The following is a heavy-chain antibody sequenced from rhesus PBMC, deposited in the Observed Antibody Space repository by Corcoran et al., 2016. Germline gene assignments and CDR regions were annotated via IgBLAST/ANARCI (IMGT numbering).Heavy chain of an antibody. J-gene: IGHJ4*01. CDR3: ARDGGYLLFDY. V-gene: IGHV4-65*01. CDR1: GGSVSSSNW. CDR2: ISENSVIT. D-gene: IGHD2-27*01. Sequence: QVQLQESGPGLVKPSETLSLTCAVPGGSVSSSNWWSCIRQPPGKGLEWIGYISENSVITYYNPSLKSRVSISTDPSKNQFSLKLSTVTAADTAVYYCARDGGYLLFDYWGQGALVTVSS.